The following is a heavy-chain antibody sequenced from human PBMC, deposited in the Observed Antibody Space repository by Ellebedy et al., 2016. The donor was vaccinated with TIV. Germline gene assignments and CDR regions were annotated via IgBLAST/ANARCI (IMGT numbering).Heavy chain of an antibody. V-gene: IGHV3-74*01. CDR2: INHDGRST. D-gene: IGHD3-22*01. Sequence: GGSLRLXXAASGFTFSSSWMNWVRQAPGKGLVWVSLINHDGRSTTYADSVKGRFTISRDNAKSTLYLQMNSLGAEDTAVYYCARGPYYSDPSTPYAHYWGQGTLVTVSS. CDR3: ARGPYYSDPSTPYAHY. J-gene: IGHJ4*02. CDR1: GFTFSSSW.